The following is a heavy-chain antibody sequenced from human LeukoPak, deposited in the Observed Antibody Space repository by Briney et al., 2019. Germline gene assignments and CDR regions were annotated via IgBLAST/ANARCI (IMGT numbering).Heavy chain of an antibody. CDR2: IRYDGSNK. V-gene: IGHV3-30*02. J-gene: IGHJ4*02. CDR3: AKDLPVYGSGNNYFDY. D-gene: IGHD3-10*01. CDR1: GFTFSSYG. Sequence: HPGGSLRLSCAASGFTFSSYGMHWVRQAPGKGLEWVAFIRYDGSNKYYADSVKGRFTISRDNSKNTLYLQLNSLRAEDTAVYYCAKDLPVYGSGNNYFDYWGQGTLVTVSS.